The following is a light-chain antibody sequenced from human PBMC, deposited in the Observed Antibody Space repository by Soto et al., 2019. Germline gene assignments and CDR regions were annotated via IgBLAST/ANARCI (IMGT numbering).Light chain of an antibody. Sequence: EIVLTQSPGTLSLSPGERATLSCRASQSVSSSYLAWYQQKPGQAPRPLIYGSSSRATGIPDRFSGSGSGTDFTLTISRLEPEDFAVYYCQQYGSSPQTWTFGQGTKVEIK. J-gene: IGKJ1*01. CDR2: GSS. CDR3: QQYGSSPQTWT. V-gene: IGKV3-20*01. CDR1: QSVSSSY.